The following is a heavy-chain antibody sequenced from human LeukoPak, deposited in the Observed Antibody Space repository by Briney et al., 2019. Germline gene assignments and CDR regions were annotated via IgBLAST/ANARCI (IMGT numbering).Heavy chain of an antibody. Sequence: SETLSLTCTVSGGSISSYYWSWIRQPPGKGLEWIGYIYYSGSTNYNPSLKSRVTISVDTSKHQFSLKLSSVTAADTAVYYCARVPCSSTSCYHYYYYMDVWGKGTTVTVSS. D-gene: IGHD2-2*01. CDR1: GGSISSYY. J-gene: IGHJ6*03. CDR3: ARVPCSSTSCYHYYYYMDV. CDR2: IYYSGST. V-gene: IGHV4-59*01.